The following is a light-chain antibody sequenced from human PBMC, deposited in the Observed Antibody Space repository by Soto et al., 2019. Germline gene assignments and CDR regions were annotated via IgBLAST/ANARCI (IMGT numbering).Light chain of an antibody. CDR3: QQYKKWPRT. J-gene: IGKJ1*01. Sequence: EIVMTQSPATLSVSPGERATLSCRASQSVSSNFAWYQQKPGQAPRVLIYDASTRATGIPARFSGSGSGAEFTLTISSLQSEDFAVYYCQQYKKWPRTFGHGTKVDI. CDR2: DAS. CDR1: QSVSSN. V-gene: IGKV3-15*01.